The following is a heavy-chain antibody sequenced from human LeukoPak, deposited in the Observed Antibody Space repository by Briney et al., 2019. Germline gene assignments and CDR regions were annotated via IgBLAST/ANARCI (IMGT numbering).Heavy chain of an antibody. V-gene: IGHV1-24*01. D-gene: IGHD6-19*01. CDR2: FDPEDGET. Sequence: ASVKVSCQVSGYTLTELSMHWVRQAPGKGLEWMGGFDPEDGETIYAQKFQGRVTMTEDTSTDTAYMELSSLRSEDTAVYYCATAIAVAAPFDYWGQGTLVTVSS. J-gene: IGHJ4*02. CDR3: ATAIAVAAPFDY. CDR1: GYTLTELS.